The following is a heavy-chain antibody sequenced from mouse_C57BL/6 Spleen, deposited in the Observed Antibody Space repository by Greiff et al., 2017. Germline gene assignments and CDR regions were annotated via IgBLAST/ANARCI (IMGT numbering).Heavy chain of an antibody. Sequence: EVQLQQSGPELVKPGASVKISCKASGYSFTGYYMNWVKQSPEKSLEWIGEINPSTGGTTYNQKFKAKATLTVDKSSSTAYMQLKSLTSEDSAVYYCARYLTGLDYWGQGTTLTVSS. V-gene: IGHV1-42*01. CDR1: GYSFTGYY. J-gene: IGHJ2*01. CDR2: INPSTGGT. D-gene: IGHD4-1*01. CDR3: ARYLTGLDY.